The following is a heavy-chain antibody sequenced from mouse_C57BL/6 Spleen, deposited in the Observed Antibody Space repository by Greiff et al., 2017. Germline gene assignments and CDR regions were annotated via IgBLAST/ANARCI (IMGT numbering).Heavy chain of an antibody. V-gene: IGHV1-69*01. CDR2: IDPSDSYT. CDR1: GYTFTSYW. J-gene: IGHJ2*01. CDR3: AREVPGSFDY. Sequence: VQLQQSGAELVMPGASVKLSCKASGYTFTSYWMHWVKQRPGQGLEWIGEIDPSDSYTNYNQKFKGKSTLTVDKSSSTAYMQLSSLTSEDSAVYYCAREVPGSFDYWGQGTTLTVSS. D-gene: IGHD5-1*01.